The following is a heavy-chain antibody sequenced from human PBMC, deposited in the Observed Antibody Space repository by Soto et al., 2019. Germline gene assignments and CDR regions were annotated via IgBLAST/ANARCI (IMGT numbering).Heavy chain of an antibody. CDR3: ARFAVPAAIAYYYGMDV. CDR1: GGTFSSYA. Sequence: SVKVSCKASGGTFSSYAISWVRQAPGQGLEWMGGIIPIFGTANYAQKFQGRVTITADESTSTAYMELSSLRSEDTAVYYCARFAVPAAIAYYYGMDVWGQGTTVTVSS. CDR2: IIPIFGTA. D-gene: IGHD2-2*02. J-gene: IGHJ6*02. V-gene: IGHV1-69*13.